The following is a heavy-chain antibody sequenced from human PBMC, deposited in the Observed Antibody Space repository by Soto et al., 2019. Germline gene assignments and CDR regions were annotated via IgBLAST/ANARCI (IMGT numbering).Heavy chain of an antibody. D-gene: IGHD2-2*01. Sequence: GESLKISFQASGYSFTAHWITWVRQMPGKGLEWMATIDPSDSYVDYSPSFRGHVTFSVDRSITTVYLQWNSLKASDSAMYFCTRRASSSFYHFDFWGQGALVTVSS. V-gene: IGHV5-10-1*01. CDR3: TRRASSSFYHFDF. CDR2: IDPSDSYV. CDR1: GYSFTAHW. J-gene: IGHJ4*02.